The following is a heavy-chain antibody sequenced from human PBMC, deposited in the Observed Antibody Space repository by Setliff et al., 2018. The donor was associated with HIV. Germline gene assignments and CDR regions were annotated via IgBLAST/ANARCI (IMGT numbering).Heavy chain of an antibody. CDR2: IYYNGNT. CDR1: GGSISSYY. J-gene: IGHJ5*02. Sequence: PSETLSLTCTVSGGSISSYYWSWIRQPPGKGLEWIGYIYYNGNTNYNPTLNSRGTISVDTSKNQFSLKLSSVTAADTAVYYCARQRGGRVTIFGVSGGWFDPWGQGTLVTVSS. D-gene: IGHD3-3*01. CDR3: ARQRGGRVTIFGVSGGWFDP. V-gene: IGHV4-59*08.